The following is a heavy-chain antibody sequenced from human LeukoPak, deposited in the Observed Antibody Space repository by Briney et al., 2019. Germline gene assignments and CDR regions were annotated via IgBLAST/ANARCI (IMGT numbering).Heavy chain of an antibody. Sequence: GGSLRLSCAASGFTFSRFWMSWGRQAPGKGLEWVANINQDGSEKNYVDSVKGRFTISRDNAKSSLYLQMNSLRAEDTAVYYCARDHGGDAFDIWGQGTMVTVSS. CDR2: INQDGSEK. J-gene: IGHJ3*02. V-gene: IGHV3-7*01. D-gene: IGHD3-16*01. CDR3: ARDHGGDAFDI. CDR1: GFTFSRFW.